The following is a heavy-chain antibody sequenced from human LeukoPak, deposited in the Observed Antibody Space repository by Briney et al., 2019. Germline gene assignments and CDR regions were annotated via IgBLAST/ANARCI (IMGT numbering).Heavy chain of an antibody. J-gene: IGHJ5*02. D-gene: IGHD3-3*01. CDR1: GFTFSSYA. V-gene: IGHV3-23*01. CDR2: ISGSGGST. CDR3: AKDGSPYYDFWSGYYPSLNWFDP. Sequence: GGSLRLSCAASGFTFSSYAMSWVRQASGKGLEWVSAISGSGGSTYYADSVKGRFTISRDNSKNTLYLQMNSLRAEDTAVYYCAKDGSPYYDFWSGYYPSLNWFDPWGQGTLVTVSS.